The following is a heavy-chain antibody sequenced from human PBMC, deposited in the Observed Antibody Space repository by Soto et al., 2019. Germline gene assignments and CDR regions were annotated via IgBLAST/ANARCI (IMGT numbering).Heavy chain of an antibody. V-gene: IGHV3-23*01. J-gene: IGHJ4*02. Sequence: GGSLRLSCAVSGFTFSSYVMIWVRQAPGKGLEWVSAISGSGGSTYYADSVKGRFTISRDNSKNTLYLQMNSLRAEDTAIYYCAKDEYSSFWGQGTLVTVSS. CDR1: GFTFSSYV. CDR2: ISGSGGST. D-gene: IGHD6-19*01. CDR3: AKDEYSSF.